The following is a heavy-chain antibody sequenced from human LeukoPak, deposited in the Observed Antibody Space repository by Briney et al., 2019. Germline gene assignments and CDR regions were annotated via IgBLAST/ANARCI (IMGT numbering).Heavy chain of an antibody. J-gene: IGHJ4*02. CDR1: GYTFTSYA. D-gene: IGHD6-13*01. V-gene: IGHV1-3*01. CDR3: ARGPSSWYFFDY. CDR2: INAGNGNT. Sequence: GASVKVSCKASGYTFTSYAMHWVRQARGQRLEWMGWINAGNGNTKYSQKFQGRVTITRDTSASTAYMGLSSLRSEDTAVYYCARGPSSWYFFDYWGQGTLVTVSS.